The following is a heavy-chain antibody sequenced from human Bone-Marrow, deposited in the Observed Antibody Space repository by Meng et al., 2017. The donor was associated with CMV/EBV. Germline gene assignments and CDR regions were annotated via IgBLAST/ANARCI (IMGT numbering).Heavy chain of an antibody. CDR2: ISSSGAGT. Sequence: GGSLRLSCAASGFTFSTYDMSWVRQAPGKGLEWVSAISSSGAGTYYADSVKGRFTISRDNSKNTLSLQMDRLRAEDTAVYYCAKWIYCSGGRCQQAFDYWGQGARVTVSS. CDR3: AKWIYCSGGRCQQAFDY. D-gene: IGHD2-15*01. J-gene: IGHJ4*02. CDR1: GFTFSTYD. V-gene: IGHV3-23*01.